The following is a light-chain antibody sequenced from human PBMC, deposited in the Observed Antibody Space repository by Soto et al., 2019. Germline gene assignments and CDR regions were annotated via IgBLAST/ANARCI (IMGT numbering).Light chain of an antibody. CDR2: SSN. V-gene: IGLV1-44*01. J-gene: IGLJ3*02. CDR3: AAWDDSLNAHWV. CDR1: SSNLGSNT. Sequence: QSVLTQPRSASGTPGQRVTISCSGSSSNLGSNTVNWYQQLPGTAPKLLIYSSNQRPSGVPDRFSGSKSGTSASLAISGLQSEDEADSYCAAWDDSLNAHWVFGGGTKLTV.